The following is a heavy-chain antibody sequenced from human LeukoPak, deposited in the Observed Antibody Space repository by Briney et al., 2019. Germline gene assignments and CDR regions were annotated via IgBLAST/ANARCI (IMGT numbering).Heavy chain of an antibody. CDR1: GYTFTSYD. V-gene: IGHV1-8*01. CDR2: MNPNSGNT. CDR3: ARGHVIQLWDPYYYYGMDV. D-gene: IGHD5-18*01. J-gene: IGHJ6*02. Sequence: ASVKVSCKASGYTFTSYDINWVRQATGQGLEWMEWMNPNSGNTGYAQKFQGRVTMTRNTSISTAYMELSSLRSEDTAVYYCARGHVIQLWDPYYYYGMDVWGQGTTVTVSS.